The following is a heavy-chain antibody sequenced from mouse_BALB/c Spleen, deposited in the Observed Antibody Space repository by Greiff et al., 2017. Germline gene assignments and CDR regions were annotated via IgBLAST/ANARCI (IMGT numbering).Heavy chain of an antibody. V-gene: IGHV3-6*02. CDR3: ARETTGYAMDY. D-gene: IGHD1-1*01. J-gene: IGHJ4*01. CDR1: GYSITSGYY. Sequence: DVQLQESGPGLVKPSQSLSLTCSVTGYSITSGYYWNWIRQFPGNKLEWMGYISYDGSNNYNPSLKNRISITRDTSKNQFFLKLNSVTTEDTATYYCARETTGYAMDYWGQGTSVTVSS. CDR2: ISYDGSN.